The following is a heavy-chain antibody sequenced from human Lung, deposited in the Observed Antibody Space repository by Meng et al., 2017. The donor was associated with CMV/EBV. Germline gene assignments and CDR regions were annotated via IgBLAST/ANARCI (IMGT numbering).Heavy chain of an antibody. V-gene: IGHV3-21*01. CDR1: GFTFSSYS. J-gene: IGHJ6*02. D-gene: IGHD2-2*01. Sequence: ETLSLXCAASGFTFSSYSMNWVRQAPGKGLEWVSSISSSSSYIYYADSVKGRFTISRDNAKNSLYLQMNSLRAEDTAVYYCARCQLAEDYYGMDVWGQGTTVTVSS. CDR2: ISSSSSYI. CDR3: ARCQLAEDYYGMDV.